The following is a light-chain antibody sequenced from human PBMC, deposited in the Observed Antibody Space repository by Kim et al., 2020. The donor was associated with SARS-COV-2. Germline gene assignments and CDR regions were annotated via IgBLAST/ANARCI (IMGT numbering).Light chain of an antibody. V-gene: IGLV2-14*03. CDR1: TSDVGTYNY. CDR2: DVS. J-gene: IGLJ2*01. Sequence: GQSITISCTGDTSDVGTYNYVSWYQQHPGKAPKLMIYDVSHRPSGISNRFSGSKSGTTASLTISGLQAEDEADYYCSSYTTSSRVIFGGGTQLTVL. CDR3: SSYTTSSRVI.